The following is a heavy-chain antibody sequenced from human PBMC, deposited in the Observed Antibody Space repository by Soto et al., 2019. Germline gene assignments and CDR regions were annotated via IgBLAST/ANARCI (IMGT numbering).Heavy chain of an antibody. V-gene: IGHV1-69*01. CDR3: ASGPGSLAVAGTSFDY. CDR1: GGTFSSYA. J-gene: IGHJ4*02. CDR2: IIPIFGTA. Sequence: QVQLVQSGAEVKKPGSSVKVSCKASGGTFSSYAISWVRQAPGEGLEWMGGIIPIFGTANYAQKFQGRVTITADESTSTAYMELSSLRSEDTAVYYCASGPGSLAVAGTSFDYWGQGTLVTVSS. D-gene: IGHD6-19*01.